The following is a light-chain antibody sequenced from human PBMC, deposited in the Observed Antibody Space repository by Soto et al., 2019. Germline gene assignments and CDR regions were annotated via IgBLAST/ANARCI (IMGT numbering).Light chain of an antibody. CDR3: QQRSNWPSLT. CDR1: QSFRGL. V-gene: IGKV3-11*01. J-gene: IGKJ4*01. Sequence: EVVLTQSPVTLSLSPGERATLSCRASQSFRGLLAWYQQKPGQAPRLLIYDASNRATGIPARFSGSGSETDFTLTISSLEPEDSAVYYCQQRSNWPSLTFGGGTKVEIK. CDR2: DAS.